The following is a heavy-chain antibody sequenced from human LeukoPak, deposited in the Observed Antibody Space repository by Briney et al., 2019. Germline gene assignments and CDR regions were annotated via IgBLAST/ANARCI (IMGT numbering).Heavy chain of an antibody. J-gene: IGHJ4*02. CDR3: ARDLNWEFDY. D-gene: IGHD7-27*01. V-gene: IGHV1-46*01. CDR1: GYTFTSYY. Sequence: ASVKVSCQTSGYTFTSYYMHWVRQAPGQGLEWMGIINPSGGSTRYAQKFQGRVNMTRDTSTSTVYMELSSLRSEDTAVYYCARDLNWEFDYWGQGTLVTVSS. CDR2: INPSGGST.